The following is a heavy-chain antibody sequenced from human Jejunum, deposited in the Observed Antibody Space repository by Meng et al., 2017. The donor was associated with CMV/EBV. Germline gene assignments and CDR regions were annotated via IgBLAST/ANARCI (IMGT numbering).Heavy chain of an antibody. CDR3: ARGAGRITVFGVVMSWFDP. J-gene: IGHJ5*02. Sequence: WIGGRRKRAGKGPEWLGIIYPAHSDTRYSPAFQGQVTISADKSISTACMQWSSLKASDTAMYYCARGAGRITVFGVVMSWFDPWGQGTRVTVSS. D-gene: IGHD3-3*01. CDR2: IYPAHSDT. CDR1: W. V-gene: IGHV5-51*01.